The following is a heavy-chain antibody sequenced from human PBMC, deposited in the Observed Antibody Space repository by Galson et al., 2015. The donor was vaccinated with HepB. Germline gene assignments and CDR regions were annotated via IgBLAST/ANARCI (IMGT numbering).Heavy chain of an antibody. CDR2: ISSSNTYT. CDR1: GFTFSDYY. D-gene: IGHD3-16*01. CDR3: ARDGDYLDH. J-gene: IGHJ4*02. Sequence: SLRLSCAASGFTFSDYYMSWIRQAPGKGLEWVSYISSSNTYTNYADSVKGRFTISRDNAKNSLYLQMNSLRAEDTAVYYCARDGDYLDHWGQGTLVTVSS. V-gene: IGHV3-11*06.